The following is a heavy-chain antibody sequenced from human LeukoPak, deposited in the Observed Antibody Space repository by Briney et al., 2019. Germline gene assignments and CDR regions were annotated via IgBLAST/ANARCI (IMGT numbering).Heavy chain of an antibody. D-gene: IGHD2-15*01. CDR3: ARRYCSGGSCYGSVDY. Sequence: GGSLRLSCAASGFTVSNKYMTWVRQAPGKGLVWVSRINSDGSSTSYADSVKGRFTISRDNAKNTLYLQMNSLRAEDTAVYYCARRYCSGGSCYGSVDYWGQGTLVTVSS. CDR2: INSDGSST. V-gene: IGHV3-74*01. CDR1: GFTVSNKY. J-gene: IGHJ4*02.